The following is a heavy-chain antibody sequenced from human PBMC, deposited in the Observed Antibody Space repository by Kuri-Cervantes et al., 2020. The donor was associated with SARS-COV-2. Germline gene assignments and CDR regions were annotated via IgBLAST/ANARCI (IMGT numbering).Heavy chain of an antibody. CDR2: INADNGNT. V-gene: IGHV1-3*01. CDR3: ARDRGSQWLAFYDAFDI. CDR1: GYTFTKFL. D-gene: IGHD6-19*01. J-gene: IGHJ3*02. Sequence: ASVKVSCKASGYTFTKFLMHWVRQAPGQRPEWLGWINADNGNTKYSQKFQGRVTITRDTSASTAYMELSSLRSEDTALYYCARDRGSQWLAFYDAFDIWGQGTMVTVSS.